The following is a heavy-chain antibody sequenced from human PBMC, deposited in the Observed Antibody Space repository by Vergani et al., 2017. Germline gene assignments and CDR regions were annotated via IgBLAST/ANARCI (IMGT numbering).Heavy chain of an antibody. CDR1: GFTFSSYW. CDR3: ARWGSGSSSGAFDI. Sequence: EVQLLESGGGLVQPGGSLRLSCAASGFTFSSYWMSWVRQAPGKGLEWVANTKQDGSEKHYVGSVKGRFTISRDNAKNSLYLQMNSLRAEDTAVYYCARWGSGSSSGAFDIWGQGTMVTVSS. V-gene: IGHV3-7*01. D-gene: IGHD1-26*01. J-gene: IGHJ3*02. CDR2: TKQDGSEK.